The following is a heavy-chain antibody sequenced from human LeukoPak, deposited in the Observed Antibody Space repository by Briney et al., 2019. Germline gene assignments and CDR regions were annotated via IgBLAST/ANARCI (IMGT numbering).Heavy chain of an antibody. D-gene: IGHD5-12*01. CDR3: ARERDIVATITDYSVFDY. CDR2: ISAYYGNT. J-gene: IGHJ4*02. CDR1: GYTFSSYG. Sequence: GASVKVSCKASGYTFSSYGISWVRQAPGQGLEWMGWISAYYGNTKYAEKVQGRVTMTTDTSTSTAYMELRSLRSDDTAVYYCARERDIVATITDYSVFDYWGQGTLVTVSS. V-gene: IGHV1-18*01.